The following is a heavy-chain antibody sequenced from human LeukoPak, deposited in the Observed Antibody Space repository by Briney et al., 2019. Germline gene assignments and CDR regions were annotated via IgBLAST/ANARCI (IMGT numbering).Heavy chain of an antibody. D-gene: IGHD1-1*01. CDR2: ISSSGTTK. CDR1: GFXFSSYE. V-gene: IGHV3-48*03. Sequence: GGSLRLSCAASGFXFSSYEINWVRQGPGKGLEWVSYISSSGTTKYYADSVKGRFTISRDNSKNTLYLQMNSLRAEDTAVYYCARKTDHQTGGDYWGQGTLVTVSS. CDR3: ARKTDHQTGGDY. J-gene: IGHJ4*02.